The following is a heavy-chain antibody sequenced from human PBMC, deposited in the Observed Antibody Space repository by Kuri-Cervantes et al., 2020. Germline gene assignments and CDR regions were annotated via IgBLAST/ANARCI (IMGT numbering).Heavy chain of an antibody. D-gene: IGHD5-24*01. CDR1: GYSFTSYW. J-gene: IGHJ4*02. CDR3: ARGGRDGYNSFDY. V-gene: IGHV5-51*01. Sequence: KVSCKGSGYSFTSYWIGWVRQMPGKGLEWMGIIYPGDSDTRYSPSFQGQVTISADKSISTAYLQWSSLKASDTAMYHCARGGRDGYNSFDYWGQGTLVTVSS. CDR2: IYPGDSDT.